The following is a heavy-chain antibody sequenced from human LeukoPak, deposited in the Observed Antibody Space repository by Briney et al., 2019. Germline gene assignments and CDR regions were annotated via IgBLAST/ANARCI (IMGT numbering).Heavy chain of an antibody. CDR1: GGSISSSSYY. Sequence: NPQETLSLTCTVSGGSISSSSYYWGWIRQPPGKGLEWIGSIYYSGSTYYNPSLKSRVTISVDTSKNQFSLKLSSVTAADTAVYYCARDLSYYYDSSGGPFDYWGQGTLVTVSS. J-gene: IGHJ4*02. V-gene: IGHV4-39*07. D-gene: IGHD3-22*01. CDR3: ARDLSYYYDSSGGPFDY. CDR2: IYYSGST.